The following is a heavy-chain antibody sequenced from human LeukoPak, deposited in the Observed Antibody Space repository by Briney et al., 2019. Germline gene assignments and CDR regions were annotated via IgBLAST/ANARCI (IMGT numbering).Heavy chain of an antibody. CDR1: GFPFSHYP. CDR2: ISITDTT. Sequence: GGSLRLSCVASGFPFSHYPMNWVRQAPGKGLEWISTISITDTTHYTDSVKGRFTISRDNAKNSLYLQMNSLRAEDTAVYYCARVNSIPTGPPGYWGQGTLVTVSS. D-gene: IGHD2-2*02. J-gene: IGHJ4*02. CDR3: ARVNSIPTGPPGY. V-gene: IGHV3-69-1*01.